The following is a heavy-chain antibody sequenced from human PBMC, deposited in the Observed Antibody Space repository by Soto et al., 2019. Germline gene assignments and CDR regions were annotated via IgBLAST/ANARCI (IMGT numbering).Heavy chain of an antibody. CDR3: AGSSYDGRDN. CDR1: GFSLSDYS. J-gene: IGHJ4*02. V-gene: IGHV3-21*01. CDR2: ISSSSSFI. Sequence: EVQLVESGGGLVKPGGSLRLSCAASGFSLSDYSMNWIRQAPGKGLEWVAPISSSSSFIHYAESMKGRFTISRDNAKNSLYLQMNSLSAEDTAVYYCAGSSYDGRDNWGQGTLVTVSS. D-gene: IGHD1-26*01.